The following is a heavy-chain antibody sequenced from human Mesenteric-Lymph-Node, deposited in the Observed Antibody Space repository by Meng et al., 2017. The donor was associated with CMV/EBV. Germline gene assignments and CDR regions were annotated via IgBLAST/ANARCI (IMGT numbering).Heavy chain of an antibody. J-gene: IGHJ4*02. CDR3: ARDKEGGRKYYFDY. D-gene: IGHD3-16*01. CDR1: GFTFSSYS. Sequence: GESLKISCAASGFTFSSYSMNWVRQAPGKGLEWVSSISSSSSYIYYADSVKGRFTISRDNAKNSLYLQMNSLRAEDTAVYYCARDKEGGRKYYFDYWGQGTLVTVSS. V-gene: IGHV3-21*01. CDR2: ISSSSSYI.